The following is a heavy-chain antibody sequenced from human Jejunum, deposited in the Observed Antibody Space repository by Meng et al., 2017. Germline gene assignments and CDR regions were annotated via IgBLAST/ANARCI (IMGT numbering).Heavy chain of an antibody. CDR2: ITPDGVTT. CDR1: GFTFSNTW. D-gene: IGHD1-1*01. V-gene: IGHV3-74*01. CDR3: AKDLLWNSFDV. Sequence: GESLKISCAASGFTFSNTWMNWVRQAPGEGLVWVSRITPDGVTTNYADSVKGRFTISRDNVKNMLYLEMNSLRAEDTAVYYCAKDLLWNSFDVWGQGTVVTVSS. J-gene: IGHJ3*01.